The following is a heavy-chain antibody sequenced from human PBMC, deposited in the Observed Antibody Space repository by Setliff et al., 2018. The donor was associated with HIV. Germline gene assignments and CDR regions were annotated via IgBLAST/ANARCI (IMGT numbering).Heavy chain of an antibody. J-gene: IGHJ5*02. Sequence: SETLSLTCTVPDVSISAYYWSWIRQPPGKGLEWIGDIFYTGSTNYNPSLKSRVTISIDTSKNQFSLKLSSVTAADSAVYYCARQRGGRVTIFGVSGGWFDPWGQGTLVTV. D-gene: IGHD3-3*01. CDR3: ARQRGGRVTIFGVSGGWFDP. V-gene: IGHV4-59*08. CDR2: IFYTGST. CDR1: DVSISAYY.